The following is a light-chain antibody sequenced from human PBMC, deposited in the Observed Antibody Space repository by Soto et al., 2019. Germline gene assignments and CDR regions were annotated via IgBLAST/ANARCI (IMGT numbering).Light chain of an antibody. Sequence: QSVLTQPPSASGTPGQRVTISCSGSSSTIGSNSVNWYRQLPGTAPKLLIYRNNQRPSVVPDRFSGSKSGTSASLAISGLQSEDEADSYCAAWDDSLDGGVFGGGTKLTVL. V-gene: IGLV1-44*01. J-gene: IGLJ3*02. CDR1: SSTIGSNS. CDR2: RNN. CDR3: AAWDDSLDGGV.